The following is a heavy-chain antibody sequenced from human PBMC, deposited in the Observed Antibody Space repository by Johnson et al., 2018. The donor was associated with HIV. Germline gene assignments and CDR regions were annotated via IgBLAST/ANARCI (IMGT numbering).Heavy chain of an antibody. CDR2: ISGSGGST. CDR1: GFTFDDYG. J-gene: IGHJ3*02. CDR3: ANVRWPDAFDI. Sequence: VQLVESGGGEVRPGGSLRLACAASGFTFDDYGMSWVRQAPGKGLEWVSGISGSGGSTYYADSVKGRFTISRDNSKNTLYLQMNSLRAEDTAVYYCANVRWPDAFDIWGQGTMVTVSS. D-gene: IGHD4-23*01. V-gene: IGHV3-23*04.